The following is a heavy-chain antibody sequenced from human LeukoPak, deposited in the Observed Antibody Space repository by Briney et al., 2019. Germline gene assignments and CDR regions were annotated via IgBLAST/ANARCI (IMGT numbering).Heavy chain of an antibody. CDR3: ARDGSYNAFDI. J-gene: IGHJ3*02. D-gene: IGHD3-10*01. Sequence: SETLSLTCTVSGGSISSYFWSWIRQPPGKGLEWIGYIYYSGSTNYNPSLKSRVTISVDTSKNQFSLKLSSVTAADTAVYYCARDGSYNAFDIWGQGTMVTVSS. CDR2: IYYSGST. CDR1: GGSISSYF. V-gene: IGHV4-59*01.